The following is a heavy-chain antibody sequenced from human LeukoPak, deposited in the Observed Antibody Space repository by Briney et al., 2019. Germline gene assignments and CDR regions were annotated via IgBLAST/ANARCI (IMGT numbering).Heavy chain of an antibody. CDR3: AREYYDSRDY. CDR2: ISSSSRTI. V-gene: IGHV3-48*02. Sequence: GGSLRLSCAASGCTFSSYSMNWVRQAPGKGLEWVSYISSSSRTIYYADSVKGRFTISRDNAKNSLYLQMNSLRDEDTAVYYCAREYYDSRDYWGQGTLVTVSS. CDR1: GCTFSSYS. J-gene: IGHJ4*02. D-gene: IGHD3-22*01.